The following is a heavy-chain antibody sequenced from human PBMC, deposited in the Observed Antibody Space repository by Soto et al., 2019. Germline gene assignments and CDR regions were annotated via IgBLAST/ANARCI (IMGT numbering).Heavy chain of an antibody. V-gene: IGHV3-23*01. J-gene: IGHJ4*02. Sequence: GGSLRLSCAASGFTFSSYAMSWVRQAPGKGLEWVSAISGSGGSTYYADSVKGRFTISRDNSKHTLYLQMNSLRAEDSAVYYCAKSQYYYGSGTELGYWGQGTLVTVSS. CDR3: AKSQYYYGSGTELGY. D-gene: IGHD3-10*01. CDR1: GFTFSSYA. CDR2: ISGSGGST.